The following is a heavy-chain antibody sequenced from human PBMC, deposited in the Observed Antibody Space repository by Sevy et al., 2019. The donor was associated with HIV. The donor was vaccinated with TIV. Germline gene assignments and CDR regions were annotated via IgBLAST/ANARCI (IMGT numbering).Heavy chain of an antibody. J-gene: IGHJ4*02. CDR2: IKSKTDGGTT. Sequence: GGSLRLSCAAFGFTFTNAWMSWVRQAPGKGLEWVGRIKSKTDGGTTDYAAPVKGRFTISRDDSKNTLYLHMNSLKTEDTAVYYCTLEGLYCSGGSCYSEGFDSWGQGTLVNVSS. D-gene: IGHD2-15*01. CDR3: TLEGLYCSGGSCYSEGFDS. V-gene: IGHV3-15*01. CDR1: GFTFTNAW.